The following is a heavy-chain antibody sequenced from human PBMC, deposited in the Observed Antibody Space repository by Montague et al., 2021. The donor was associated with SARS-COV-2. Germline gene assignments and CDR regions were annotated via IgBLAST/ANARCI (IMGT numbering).Heavy chain of an antibody. D-gene: IGHD2-21*01. Sequence: TLSLTCTVSGGSISSGSYYWSWIRQPAGKGLEWIGRIYTSGSTNYNPSLKSRVTISVDTSKNQFSLKLSSVTAADTAVYYRARVVGFDFDYWDQGTLVTVSS. J-gene: IGHJ4*02. CDR3: ARVVGFDFDY. CDR1: GGSISSGSYY. CDR2: IYTSGST. V-gene: IGHV4-61*02.